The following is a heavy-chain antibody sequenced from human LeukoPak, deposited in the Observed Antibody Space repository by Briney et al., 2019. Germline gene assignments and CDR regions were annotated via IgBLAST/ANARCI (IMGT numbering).Heavy chain of an antibody. D-gene: IGHD6-13*01. CDR3: ARDGTGSSSWYYFDY. J-gene: IGHJ4*02. CDR2: IYYSGST. Sequence: SETLSLTCTVSGGSISSYYWSWIRQPPGKGLEGIGYIYYSGSTNYNPSLKSRVTISVDTSKNQFSLKLSSVTAADTAVYYCARDGTGSSSWYYFDYWGQGTLVTVSS. V-gene: IGHV4-59*01. CDR1: GGSISSYY.